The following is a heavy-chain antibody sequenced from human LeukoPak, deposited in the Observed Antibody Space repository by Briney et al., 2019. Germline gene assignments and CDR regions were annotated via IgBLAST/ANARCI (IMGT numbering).Heavy chain of an antibody. D-gene: IGHD6-13*01. Sequence: PGGSLRLSCAASGFTFSSYTMNWVRQAPGKGLEWISYISSSSSAIYYADSVKGRFTISRDNAKNSLYLQVNSLRAEDTAVYYCAGGLAGKGTRWGQGTLVTVSS. J-gene: IGHJ4*02. CDR1: GFTFSSYT. CDR3: AGGLAGKGTR. CDR2: ISSSSSAI. V-gene: IGHV3-48*01.